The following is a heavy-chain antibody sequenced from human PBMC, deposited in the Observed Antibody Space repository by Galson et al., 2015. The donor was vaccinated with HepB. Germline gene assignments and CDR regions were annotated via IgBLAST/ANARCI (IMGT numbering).Heavy chain of an antibody. CDR2: ISYDGSNK. V-gene: IGHV3-30*03. J-gene: IGHJ6*02. CDR3: ARDKRELGINYYYGMDV. D-gene: IGHD7-27*01. CDR1: GFTFSTYS. Sequence: SLRLSCAASGFTFSTYSLNWVRQAPGKGLEWVAVISYDGSNKYYADSVKGRFTISRDNSKNTLYLQMNSLRAEDTAVYYCARDKRELGINYYYGMDVWGQGTTVTVSS.